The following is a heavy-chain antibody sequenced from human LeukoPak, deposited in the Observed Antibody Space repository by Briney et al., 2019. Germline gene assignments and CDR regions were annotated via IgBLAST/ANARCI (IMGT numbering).Heavy chain of an antibody. CDR1: GFTFSNYW. CDR2: INQDGSEE. V-gene: IGHV3-7*01. CDR3: ARVNPLKPYGDYVGAFDY. D-gene: IGHD4-17*01. Sequence: GGSLRLSCAASGFTFSNYWMSWVRQVPGKGLEWVANINQDGSEENYVDSVKGRFTISRDNAKNSLYLQMNSLRAEDTAVYYCARVNPLKPYGDYVGAFDYWGQGTLVTVSS. J-gene: IGHJ4*02.